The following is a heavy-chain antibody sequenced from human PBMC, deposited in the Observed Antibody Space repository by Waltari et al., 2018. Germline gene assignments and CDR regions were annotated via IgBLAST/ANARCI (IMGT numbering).Heavy chain of an antibody. J-gene: IGHJ4*02. CDR2: MYTSGTT. CDR1: GGSISSGSYY. V-gene: IGHV4-61*02. Sequence: QVQLQESGPGLVKPSQTLSLTCTVSGGSISSGSYYWGWIRQPAGKGLEWIGRMYTSGTTEYNPSLKSRVTISVDTSKNQFSLKLTSVIAADTALYYCAREFDSWGQGTLVTVSS. CDR3: AREFDS.